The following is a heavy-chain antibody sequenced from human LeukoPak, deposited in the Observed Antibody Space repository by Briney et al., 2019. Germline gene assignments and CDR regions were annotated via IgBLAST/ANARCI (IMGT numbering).Heavy chain of an antibody. CDR3: AKEEVGATNWFDP. J-gene: IGHJ5*02. V-gene: IGHV3-30*02. Sequence: GGSLRLSCAASGFTFSSYGMHWVRQAPGKGLEWVAFIRYDGSNKYYADSVKGRLTISRDNSKNTLYLQMNSLRAEDTAVYYCAKEEVGATNWFDPWGQGTLVTVSS. CDR2: IRYDGSNK. CDR1: GFTFSSYG. D-gene: IGHD1-26*01.